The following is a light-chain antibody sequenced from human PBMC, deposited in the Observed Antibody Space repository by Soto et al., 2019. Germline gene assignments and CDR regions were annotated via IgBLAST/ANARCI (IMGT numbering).Light chain of an antibody. CDR1: QSVSATY. CDR3: QQYDNSLYT. V-gene: IGKV3-20*01. J-gene: IGKJ2*01. Sequence: EIVLTQFPGTLSLSPGERATLSCRAIQSVSATYLAWYQQKPGQAPRLLIYGASTRATGIPDRFSGSGSGTDFTLTISRLEPEDFAVYYCQQYDNSLYTFGQGTKLEIK. CDR2: GAS.